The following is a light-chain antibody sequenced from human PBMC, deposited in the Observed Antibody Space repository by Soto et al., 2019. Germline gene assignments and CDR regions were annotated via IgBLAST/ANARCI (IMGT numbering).Light chain of an antibody. V-gene: IGKV1-5*01. Sequence: DIQMTQSHTSLYASVGDRVTVTCRASQSISSWLAWYQQKRGKAPKLVIYDASSLESGVPSRFSGSGSGTEVTLTISSLQPDDFATYYCQQYNSYLWTFGQGTKVEIK. CDR2: DAS. CDR3: QQYNSYLWT. CDR1: QSISSW. J-gene: IGKJ1*01.